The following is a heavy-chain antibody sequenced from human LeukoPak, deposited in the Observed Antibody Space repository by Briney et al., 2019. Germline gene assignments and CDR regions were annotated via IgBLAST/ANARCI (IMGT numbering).Heavy chain of an antibody. J-gene: IGHJ3*02. Sequence: GGSLRLSCEASGFTFSNFWISWVRQAPGKGLEWVANIKQDGSEKYYVDSVKGRFTISRDNAKNSLHLQMNSLRAEDTAVYYCASRGLADAFDIWGQGTMVTVSS. D-gene: IGHD6-19*01. CDR3: ASRGLADAFDI. CDR1: GFTFSNFW. CDR2: IKQDGSEK. V-gene: IGHV3-7*01.